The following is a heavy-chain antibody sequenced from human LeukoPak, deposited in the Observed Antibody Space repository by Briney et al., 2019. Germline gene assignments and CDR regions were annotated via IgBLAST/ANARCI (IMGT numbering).Heavy chain of an antibody. CDR3: AGMGVSYYYDSSTYYPAAFDV. J-gene: IGHJ3*01. Sequence: SETLSLTCAVSGYSISSGCYWGWIRQSPGKGLEWIATIFHSGSIYYNPSLKSRVTLSVDTSKNQFSLRLNSVTAADTALYYCAGMGVSYYYDSSTYYPAAFDVWGQGTMVSVSS. V-gene: IGHV4-38-2*01. CDR1: GYSISSGCY. CDR2: IFHSGSI. D-gene: IGHD3-22*01.